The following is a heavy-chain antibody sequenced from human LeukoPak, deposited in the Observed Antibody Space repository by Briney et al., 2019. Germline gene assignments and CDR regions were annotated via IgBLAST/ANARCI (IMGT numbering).Heavy chain of an antibody. J-gene: IGHJ5*02. CDR2: INPNSGGT. Sequence: ASVKVSCKASGYTFTGYYMHWVRQAPGQGLEWMGWINPNSGGTNYAQKFQGRVTMTRDTSISKAYMELSRLRSDDTAVYYCARRLPMVRGKSNWFDPWGQGTLVTVSS. CDR1: GYTFTGYY. D-gene: IGHD3-10*01. CDR3: ARRLPMVRGKSNWFDP. V-gene: IGHV1-2*02.